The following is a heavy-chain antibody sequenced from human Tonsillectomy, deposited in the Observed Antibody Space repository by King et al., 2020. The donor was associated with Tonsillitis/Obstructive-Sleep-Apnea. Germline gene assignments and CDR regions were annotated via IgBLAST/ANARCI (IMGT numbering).Heavy chain of an antibody. CDR2: ITSNGART. Sequence: EVQLVESGGAVVQPGGSLRLSCAASGFTFDDYTFHWVRQAPGKGLEWVSLITSNGARTYYADSVKGRFTISRDNGKNSLYLQMSSLRTEDTALYYCSKDALPQLEWKGDSFDVWGPGTMVTVAS. D-gene: IGHD3-3*01. CDR1: GFTFDDYT. CDR3: SKDALPQLEWKGDSFDV. V-gene: IGHV3-43*01. J-gene: IGHJ3*01.